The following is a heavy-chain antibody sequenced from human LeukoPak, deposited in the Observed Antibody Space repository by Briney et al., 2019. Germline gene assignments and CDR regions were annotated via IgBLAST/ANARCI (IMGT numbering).Heavy chain of an antibody. D-gene: IGHD3-10*02. J-gene: IGHJ6*03. Sequence: KPSETLSLTCTVSGGSISSSSYYWGWIRQPPGEGREWIGSIYYSGSTYYNPSLKSRVTISVDTSKNQFSLKLSSVTAADTAVYYCARDSRMFGSTYHYYYMDVWGKGTTVTVSS. V-gene: IGHV4-39*07. CDR1: GGSISSSSYY. CDR3: ARDSRMFGSTYHYYYMDV. CDR2: IYYSGST.